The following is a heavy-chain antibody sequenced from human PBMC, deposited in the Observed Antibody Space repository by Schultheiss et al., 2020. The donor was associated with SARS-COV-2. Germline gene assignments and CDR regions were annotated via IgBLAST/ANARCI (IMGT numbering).Heavy chain of an antibody. J-gene: IGHJ6*02. CDR1: GFTFSSYS. CDR3: ARIFGSGWYDV. V-gene: IGHV3-48*04. D-gene: IGHD6-19*01. Sequence: GGSLRLSCAASGFTFSSYSMNWVRQAPGKVLEWVSYISSSGSTIYYADSVKGRFTISRDNAKNSLYLQMNSLRAEDTAVYYCARIFGSGWYDVCGQGTTVTVSS. CDR2: ISSSGSTI.